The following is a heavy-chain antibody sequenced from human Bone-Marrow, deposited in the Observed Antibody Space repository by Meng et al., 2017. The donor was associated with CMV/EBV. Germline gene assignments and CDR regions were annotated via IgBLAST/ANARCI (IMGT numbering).Heavy chain of an antibody. CDR1: GFTFSSYS. Sequence: GESLKISCAVSGFTFSSYSVNWVRQAPGKGLEWVSAISGSGGSTYYADSVKGRFTISRDNSKNTLYLQMNSLRAEDTAVYYCAKDQELAYFDYWGQGTLVTVSS. CDR2: ISGSGGST. D-gene: IGHD6-13*01. J-gene: IGHJ4*02. CDR3: AKDQELAYFDY. V-gene: IGHV3-23*01.